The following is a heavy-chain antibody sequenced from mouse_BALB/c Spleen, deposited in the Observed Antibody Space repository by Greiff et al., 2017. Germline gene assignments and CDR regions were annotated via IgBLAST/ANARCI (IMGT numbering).Heavy chain of an antibody. J-gene: IGHJ2*01. V-gene: IGHV1-54*01. CDR2: INPGSGGT. Sequence: VQLQQSGAELVRPGTSVKVSCKASGYAFTNYLIEWVKQRPGQGLEWIGVINPGSGGTNYNEKFKGKATLTADKSSSTAYMQLSSLTSDDSAVYFCARGYGNYVFDYWGQGTTLTVSS. D-gene: IGHD2-10*02. CDR3: ARGYGNYVFDY. CDR1: GYAFTNYL.